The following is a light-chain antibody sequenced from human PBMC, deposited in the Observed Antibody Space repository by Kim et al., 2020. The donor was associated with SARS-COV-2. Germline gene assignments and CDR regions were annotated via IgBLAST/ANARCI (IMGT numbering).Light chain of an antibody. CDR3: QQLNSYPLT. V-gene: IGKV1-9*01. J-gene: IGKJ4*01. Sequence: ASVGDRVTITGRASRGISSHLAWYQQKPGKAPNLLIYAASTLQGGVPSRFSGSGSGTDFTLTISSLQPEDFATYYCQQLNSYPLTFGGGTKVDIK. CDR2: AAS. CDR1: RGISSH.